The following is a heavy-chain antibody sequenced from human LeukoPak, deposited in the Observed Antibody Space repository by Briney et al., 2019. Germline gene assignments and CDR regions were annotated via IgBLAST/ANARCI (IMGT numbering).Heavy chain of an antibody. D-gene: IGHD3-22*01. Sequence: KTSETLSLTCTVSGGSISSYYWSWIRQPAGKGLEWIGRIYTSGSTNYNPSLKSRVTMSVDTSKNQFSLKLSSVTAADTAVYYCARDGSPDSSDTDFDYWGQGTLVTVSS. CDR2: IYTSGST. J-gene: IGHJ4*02. CDR1: GGSISSYY. V-gene: IGHV4-4*07. CDR3: ARDGSPDSSDTDFDY.